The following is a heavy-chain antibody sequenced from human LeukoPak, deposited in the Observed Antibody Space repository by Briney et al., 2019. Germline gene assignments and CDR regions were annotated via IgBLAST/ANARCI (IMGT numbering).Heavy chain of an antibody. V-gene: IGHV3-23*01. Sequence: QAGGSLRLSCAASGFTFSSYAMSWVRQAPGKGLEWVSAISGSGGSTYYADSVKGRFTISRDNSKYTLYLQMNSLRAEDTAVYYCAKAFPAYCGGDCYFDYWGQGTLVTVSS. CDR2: ISGSGGST. J-gene: IGHJ4*02. CDR1: GFTFSSYA. CDR3: AKAFPAYCGGDCYFDY. D-gene: IGHD2-21*02.